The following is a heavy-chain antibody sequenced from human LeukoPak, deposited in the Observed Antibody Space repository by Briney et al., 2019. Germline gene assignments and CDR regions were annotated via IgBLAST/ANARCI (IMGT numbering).Heavy chain of an antibody. Sequence: GGSLRLSCTASAFTFGDYAMTWVRQAPGKGLEWIGFIRSKAYGGTTDYAASVKGRFIISRDDSKSIAYLQMSSLQTEDTAVYYCAIQMTTGRRSYYFDYGGQGTLVTVSS. CDR2: IRSKAYGGTT. CDR3: AIQMTTGRRSYYFDY. V-gene: IGHV3-49*04. J-gene: IGHJ4*02. CDR1: AFTFGDYA. D-gene: IGHD4-11*01.